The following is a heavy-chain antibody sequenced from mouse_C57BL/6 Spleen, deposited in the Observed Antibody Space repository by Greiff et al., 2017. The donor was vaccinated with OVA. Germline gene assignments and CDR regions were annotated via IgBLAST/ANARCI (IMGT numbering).Heavy chain of an antibody. J-gene: IGHJ2*01. CDR3: ARGEQLRLLDY. Sequence: VQLQQSGPELVKPGASVKISCKASGYSFTSYYIHWVKQRPGQGLEWIGWIYPGSGNTKYNEKFKGKATLTADTSSSTAYMQLSSLTSEDSAVYYCARGEQLRLLDYWGQGTTLTVSS. CDR1: GYSFTSYY. V-gene: IGHV1-66*01. D-gene: IGHD3-2*02. CDR2: IYPGSGNT.